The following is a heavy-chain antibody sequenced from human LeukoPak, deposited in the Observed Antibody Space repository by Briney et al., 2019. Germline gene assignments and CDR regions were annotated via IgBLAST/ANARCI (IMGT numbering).Heavy chain of an antibody. D-gene: IGHD2-15*01. CDR1: GFTFSSYA. CDR2: ISGLGDNT. CDR3: AKDKTVGRLLAPLNWFDP. Sequence: PGGSLRLSCAASGFTFSSYAMSWVRQAPGKGLEWVSGISGLGDNTYYVDSVKGRFTISRDNAKNTQYLQMNSLRAEDTAVYYCAKDKTVGRLLAPLNWFDPWGQGTLVTVSS. J-gene: IGHJ5*02. V-gene: IGHV3-23*01.